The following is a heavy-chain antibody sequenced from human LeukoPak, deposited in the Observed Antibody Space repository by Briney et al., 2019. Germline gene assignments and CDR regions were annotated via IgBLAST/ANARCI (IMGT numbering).Heavy chain of an antibody. CDR2: IYYSGST. D-gene: IGHD2-15*01. CDR1: GGSISSGGYY. V-gene: IGHV4-31*03. CDR3: ARAGYCSGGSCLGDAFDI. Sequence: PSETLSLTCTVSGGSISSGGYYWSWIRQHPGKGLEWIGYIYYSGSTYYNPSLKSRVTISVDTSKNQFSLKLSSVTAADTAVYYCARAGYCSGGSCLGDAFDIWRQGTMVTVSS. J-gene: IGHJ3*02.